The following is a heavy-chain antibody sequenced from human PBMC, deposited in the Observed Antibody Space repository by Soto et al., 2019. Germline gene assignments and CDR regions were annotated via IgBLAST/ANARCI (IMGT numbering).Heavy chain of an antibody. D-gene: IGHD1-26*01. CDR2: ISYDGKNK. Sequence: GGSLRLSCAAYGFTFSDFNMHWVRQAPGKGLEWVALISYDGKNKDYADSVKGRFTISRDNSMNTLYLQMNSLRRDDTAVYYCSGRWLPSDFWGQGTLVTVSS. J-gene: IGHJ4*02. CDR1: GFTFSDFN. CDR3: SGRWLPSDF. V-gene: IGHV3-30*03.